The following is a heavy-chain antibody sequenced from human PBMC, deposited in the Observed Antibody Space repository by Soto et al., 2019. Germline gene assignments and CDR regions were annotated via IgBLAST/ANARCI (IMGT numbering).Heavy chain of an antibody. V-gene: IGHV1-18*01. CDR1: GYTFTGYG. J-gene: IGHJ4*02. D-gene: IGHD3-3*01. CDR2: ISAYNGNT. CDR3: ARTHDFWSGHPNDPKSFDY. Sequence: ASVKVSCKASGYTFTGYGISWVRQAPGQGLEWMGWISAYNGNTNYAQKLQGRVTMTTDTSTSTAYMELRSLRSDDTAVYYCARTHDFWSGHPNDPKSFDYWGQGTLVTVSS.